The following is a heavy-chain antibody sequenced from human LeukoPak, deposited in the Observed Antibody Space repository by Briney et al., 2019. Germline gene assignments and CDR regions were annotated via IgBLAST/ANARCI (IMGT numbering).Heavy chain of an antibody. CDR1: GGSISSYY. V-gene: IGHV4-59*01. J-gene: IGHJ4*02. CDR2: ICYSGST. D-gene: IGHD3-22*01. CDR3: ARDKRYYYDSSGYYFDS. Sequence: SETLSLTCTVSGGSISSYYWSWIRQPPGKGLEWIGYICYSGSTNYNPSLKSRVTISVDTSKNQFSLKLTSVTAADTAVYYCARDKRYYYDSSGYYFDSWGQGLLVTVSS.